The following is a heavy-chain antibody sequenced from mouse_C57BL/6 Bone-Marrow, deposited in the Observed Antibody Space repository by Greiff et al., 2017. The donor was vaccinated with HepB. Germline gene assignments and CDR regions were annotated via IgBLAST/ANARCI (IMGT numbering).Heavy chain of an antibody. D-gene: IGHD2-12*01. CDR3: ARDEGAYYSYLYFEV. J-gene: IGHJ1*02. V-gene: IGHV5-6*01. CDR1: GFTFSSYG. CDR2: ISSGGSYT. Sequence: EVQLVESGGDLVKPGGSLKLSCAASGFTFSSYGMSWVRQTPDKRLEWVATISSGGSYTYYPDSVKGRCTISRDNAKNTLYLQMSSLKSEDTAMYFCARDEGAYYSYLYFEVWGTGTTVTGSS.